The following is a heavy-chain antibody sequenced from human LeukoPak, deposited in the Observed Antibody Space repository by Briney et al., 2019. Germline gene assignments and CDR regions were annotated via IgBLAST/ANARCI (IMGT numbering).Heavy chain of an antibody. CDR1: GYRFTIYW. CDR3: ARESSGWYYFDY. J-gene: IGHJ4*02. V-gene: IGHV5-51*01. D-gene: IGHD6-19*01. Sequence: GESLKISCKGSGYRFTIYWIGWVRQMPGRGLEWIGIIYPGDSDIRYSPSFQGQVNISADKSISTAYLQWSSLKASDTAMYYCARESSGWYYFDYWGQGALVTVSS. CDR2: IYPGDSDI.